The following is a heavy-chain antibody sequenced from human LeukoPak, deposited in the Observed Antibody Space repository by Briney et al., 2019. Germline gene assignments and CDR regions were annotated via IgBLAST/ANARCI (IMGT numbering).Heavy chain of an antibody. CDR2: ISAYNGNT. Sequence: ASVTVSCKASGYTFTSYGISWVRQAPGQGREWMGWISAYNGNTNYAQKLQGRVTMTTDTSTSTAYMELRSLRSDDTAVYYCARQRGYSSGWPFDYWGQGTLVTVSS. D-gene: IGHD6-19*01. CDR1: GYTFTSYG. V-gene: IGHV1-18*01. CDR3: ARQRGYSSGWPFDY. J-gene: IGHJ4*02.